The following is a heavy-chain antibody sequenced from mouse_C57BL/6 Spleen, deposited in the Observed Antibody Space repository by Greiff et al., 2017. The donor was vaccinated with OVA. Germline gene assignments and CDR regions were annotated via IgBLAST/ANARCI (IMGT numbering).Heavy chain of an antibody. Sequence: EVQLQQSGPELVKPGASVKISCKASGYTFTDYYMTWVKQSHGKSLEWIGDINPNNGGTSYNQKFKGKATLTVDKSSSTAYMELRSLTSENSAEYYCAREDDGYSDYWGQGTTLTVSS. V-gene: IGHV1-26*01. J-gene: IGHJ2*01. CDR2: INPNNGGT. CDR1: GYTFTDYY. D-gene: IGHD2-3*01. CDR3: AREDDGYSDY.